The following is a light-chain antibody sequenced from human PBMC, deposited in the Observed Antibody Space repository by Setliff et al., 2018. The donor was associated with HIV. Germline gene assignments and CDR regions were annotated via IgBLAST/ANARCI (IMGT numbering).Light chain of an antibody. CDR1: SSDVGGYDY. V-gene: IGLV2-14*04. CDR2: DVS. Sequence: SSDVGGYDYVSWYQQYPGKAPKLLIFDVSHRRSGISNRFSGSKSDNTASLTISGLQPEDEADYYCCSYTTSNNGVVFGGGTKVTVL. CDR3: CSYTTSNNGVV. J-gene: IGLJ2*01.